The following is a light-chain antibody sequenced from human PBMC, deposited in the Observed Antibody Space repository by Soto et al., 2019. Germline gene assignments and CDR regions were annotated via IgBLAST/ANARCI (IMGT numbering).Light chain of an antibody. V-gene: IGKV4-1*01. CDR2: WAS. CDR1: QSVLDSSNDKNY. J-gene: IGKJ2*01. CDR3: QQDDSTPYT. Sequence: DIVMTQSPESLAVALGERATINCKSSQSVLDSSNDKNYLAWYQQKAGQPPKLLIYWASTRESGVPGRFTGSGSGTDFTLTISSLQAEDVATYYCQQDDSTPYTFGQGTKLEIK.